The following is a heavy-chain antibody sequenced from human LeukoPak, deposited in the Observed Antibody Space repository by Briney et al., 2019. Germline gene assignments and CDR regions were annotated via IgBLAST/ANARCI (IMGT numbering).Heavy chain of an antibody. D-gene: IGHD4-17*01. Sequence: PGGSLRLSCAASGFTFSSYAMHWVRQAPGKGLEWVAVISYDGSNKYYADSVKGRFTISRDNSKNTLYLQMNSLRAEDTAVYYCARDHYGDYGSFDYWGQGTLVTVSS. CDR1: GFTFSSYA. J-gene: IGHJ4*02. CDR3: ARDHYGDYGSFDY. V-gene: IGHV3-30*04. CDR2: ISYDGSNK.